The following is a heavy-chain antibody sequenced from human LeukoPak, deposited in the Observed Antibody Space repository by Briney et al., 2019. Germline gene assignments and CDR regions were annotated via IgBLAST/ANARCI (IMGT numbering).Heavy chain of an antibody. CDR3: AREGRGSSSDAFDI. V-gene: IGHV3-13*04. D-gene: IGHD1-26*01. Sequence: QPGGSLRLSCAASGFTFSSYDMHWVRPATGKGLEWVSAIGTAGDTYYPGSVKGRFTISRENAKNSLYLQMNSLRAGDTAVYYCAREGRGSSSDAFDIWGQGTMVTVSS. CDR1: GFTFSSYD. CDR2: IGTAGDT. J-gene: IGHJ3*02.